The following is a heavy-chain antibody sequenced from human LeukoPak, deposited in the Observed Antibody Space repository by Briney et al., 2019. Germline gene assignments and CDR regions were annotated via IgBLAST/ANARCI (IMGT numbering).Heavy chain of an antibody. V-gene: IGHV1-8*02. Sequence: GSSVKVSCKASGGTFSSYAISWVRQAPGQGLEWMGWMNPNSGNTGYAQKFQGRVTMTRNTSISTAYMELSSLRSEDTAVYYCARGSRLVKGSLDYWGQGTLVTVSS. J-gene: IGHJ4*02. D-gene: IGHD6-19*01. CDR1: GGTFSSYA. CDR2: MNPNSGNT. CDR3: ARGSRLVKGSLDY.